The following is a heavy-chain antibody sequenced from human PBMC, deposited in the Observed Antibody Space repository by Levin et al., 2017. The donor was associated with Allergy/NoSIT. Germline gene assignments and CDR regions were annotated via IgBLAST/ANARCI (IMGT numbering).Heavy chain of an antibody. J-gene: IGHJ5*02. CDR2: INRGNGDT. CDR1: GYSFTSYA. CDR3: ARGVGDYGDLNNWFDP. Sequence: GASVKVSCKASGYSFTSYAMNWVRQAPGQRLEWVGWINRGNGDTRYSQNFQGRVTISRDTSATTVYMELRRLRCEDTAVYYCARGVGDYGDLNNWFDPWGQGTLVTVSS. V-gene: IGHV1-3*04. D-gene: IGHD4-17*01.